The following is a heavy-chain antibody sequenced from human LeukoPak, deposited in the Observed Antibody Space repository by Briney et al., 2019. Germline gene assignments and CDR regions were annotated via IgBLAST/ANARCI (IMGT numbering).Heavy chain of an antibody. Sequence: SETLSLTCAVYGGSFSGYYWSWIRHPPGKGLEWIGEINHSGSTNYNPSLKSRVTISVDTSKNQFSLKLSSVTAADTAVYYCARSRASYYDFWSGYTNGGYYFDYWGQGTLVTVSS. D-gene: IGHD3-3*01. CDR3: ARSRASYYDFWSGYTNGGYYFDY. V-gene: IGHV4-34*01. CDR2: INHSGST. CDR1: GGSFSGYY. J-gene: IGHJ4*02.